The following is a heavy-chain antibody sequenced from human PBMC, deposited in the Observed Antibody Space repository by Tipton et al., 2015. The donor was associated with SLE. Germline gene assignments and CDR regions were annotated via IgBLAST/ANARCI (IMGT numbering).Heavy chain of an antibody. CDR1: GFSFDDYG. J-gene: IGHJ3*01. CDR3: ARDIPMTPVTPGAFDF. CDR2: INWNGGST. D-gene: IGHD4-17*01. V-gene: IGHV3-20*04. Sequence: SLRLSCIASGFSFDDYGMSWVRQAPGKGLEWVSGINWNGGSTFYADSLRGRFTISRDNAKNSLYLQMNSLRAEDTALYYCARDIPMTPVTPGAFDFWGQGTMVTVSS.